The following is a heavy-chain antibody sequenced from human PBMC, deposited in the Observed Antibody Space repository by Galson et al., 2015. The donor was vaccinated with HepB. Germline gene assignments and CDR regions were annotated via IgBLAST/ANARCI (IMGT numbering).Heavy chain of an antibody. V-gene: IGHV3-30*18. CDR3: AKDSAEVYYDFWSGYSPRNYYYYYMDV. CDR1: GFTFSSYG. CDR2: ISYDGSNK. D-gene: IGHD3-3*01. Sequence: SLRLSCAASGFTFSSYGMHWVRQAPGKGLEWVAVISYDGSNKYYADSVKGRFTISRDNSKNTLYLQMNSLRAEDTAVYYCAKDSAEVYYDFWSGYSPRNYYYYYMDVWGKGTTVTVSS. J-gene: IGHJ6*03.